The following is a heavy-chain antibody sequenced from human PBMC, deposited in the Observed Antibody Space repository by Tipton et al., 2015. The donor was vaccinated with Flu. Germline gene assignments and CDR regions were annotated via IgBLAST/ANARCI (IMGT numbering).Heavy chain of an antibody. J-gene: IGHJ3*02. V-gene: IGHV4-59*01. CDR2: IYYSGST. D-gene: IGHD1-26*01. Sequence: TLSLTCTVSGGSISSYYWSWIRQPPGKGLEWIGYIYYSGSTNYNPSLKSRVTISVDTSKNQFSLKLSSVTAADTAAYYCARDRGGSYPLDAFDIWGQGTMVTVSS. CDR1: GGSISSYY. CDR3: ARDRGGSYPLDAFDI.